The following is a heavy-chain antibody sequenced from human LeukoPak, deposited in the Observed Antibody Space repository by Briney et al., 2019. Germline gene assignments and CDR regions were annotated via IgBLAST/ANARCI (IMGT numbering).Heavy chain of an antibody. V-gene: IGHV4-59*01. CDR1: GGSISSYY. CDR2: IYYSEST. Sequence: SETLSLTCTVSGGSISSYYWSWIRQPPGKGLEWIGYIYYSESTNYNPSLKSRVTISVDTSKNQFSLKLSSVTAADTAVYYCARGSPIVVVPAAIEGDYYYGMDVWGQGTAVTVSS. J-gene: IGHJ6*02. D-gene: IGHD2-2*01. CDR3: ARGSPIVVVPAAIEGDYYYGMDV.